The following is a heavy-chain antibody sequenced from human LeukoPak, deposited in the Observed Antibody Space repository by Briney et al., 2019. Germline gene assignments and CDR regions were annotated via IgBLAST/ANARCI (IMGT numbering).Heavy chain of an antibody. CDR1: GFTFSSYS. J-gene: IGHJ4*02. V-gene: IGHV3-21*01. D-gene: IGHD3-22*01. Sequence: GGSLRLSCAASGFTFSSYSMNWVRQAPGKGLEWVSSISSSSSYIYYADSVKGRFTISRDNAKNSLYLQMNSLRAEDTAVYYCASDMPYDSSGYYYYFDYWGQGTLVTVSS. CDR2: ISSSSSYI. CDR3: ASDMPYDSSGYYYYFDY.